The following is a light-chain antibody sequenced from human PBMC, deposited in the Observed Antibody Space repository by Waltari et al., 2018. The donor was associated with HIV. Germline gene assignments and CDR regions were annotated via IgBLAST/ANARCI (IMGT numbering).Light chain of an antibody. V-gene: IGKV1-9*01. CDR1: QGISNF. CDR2: GAS. CDR3: QQLNNYPKT. J-gene: IGKJ2*01. Sequence: DIQLTQSPSFLSASIGDRVTITCRASQGISNFLAWYQQKPGRPPKVLIYGASTLQGGVPSRFSGSGSGTEFTLTISSLQPEDFATYYCQQLNNYPKTFGQGTKLEIK.